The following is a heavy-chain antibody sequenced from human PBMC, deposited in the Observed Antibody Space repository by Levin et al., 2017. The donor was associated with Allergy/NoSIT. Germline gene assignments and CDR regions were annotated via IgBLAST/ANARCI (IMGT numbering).Heavy chain of an antibody. CDR1: DGSISRYY. Sequence: RSQTLSLTCSVSDGSISRYYWTWFRQPPGKGLEWIGYIYHSGSASYNPSLKSRVTLSVDTSKNQFSLELKSVTAADTAVYYCARGDHDTSGYYYIPGDYWGQGILVTVSS. V-gene: IGHV4-59*01. D-gene: IGHD3-22*01. CDR2: IYHSGSA. CDR3: ARGDHDTSGYYYIPGDY. J-gene: IGHJ4*02.